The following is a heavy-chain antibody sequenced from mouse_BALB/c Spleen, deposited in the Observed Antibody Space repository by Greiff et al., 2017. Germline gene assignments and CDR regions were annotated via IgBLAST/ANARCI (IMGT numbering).Heavy chain of an antibody. J-gene: IGHJ2*01. D-gene: IGHD1-1*01. V-gene: IGHV14-4*02. CDR1: GFNIKDYY. CDR2: IDPGNGDT. Sequence: VQLQQSGAELVRSGASVKLSCTASGFNIKDYYMHWVKQRPEQGLEWIGWIDPGNGDTEYAPKFQGKATMTADTSSNTAYLQLSSLTSEDTAVYYCTAGSSPDYWGQGTTLTVSS. CDR3: TAGSSPDY.